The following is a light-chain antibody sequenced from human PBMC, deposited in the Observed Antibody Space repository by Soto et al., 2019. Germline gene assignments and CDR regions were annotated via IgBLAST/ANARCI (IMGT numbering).Light chain of an antibody. CDR2: SNN. CDR1: SSDIGSNT. J-gene: IGLJ2*01. V-gene: IGLV1-44*01. Sequence: QSVLTQPASASGTPGQRVTISCSGSSSDIGSNTVNLYQQVPGTAPKLLIYSNNQRPSGVPDRFSGSKSGTSASLAISGLQSEDEADYYCAAWDATLTGLFGGGTKLTVL. CDR3: AAWDATLTGL.